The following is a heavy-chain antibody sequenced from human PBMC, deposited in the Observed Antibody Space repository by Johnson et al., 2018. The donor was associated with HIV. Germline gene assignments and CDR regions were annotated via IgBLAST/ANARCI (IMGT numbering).Heavy chain of an antibody. V-gene: IGHV3-23*04. J-gene: IGHJ3*02. Sequence: VQLVESGGGLVQPCRSLRLSCAASGFTFSTYAMSWVRQAPGRGLVWVSAISGGGGSTYYADSVKGRFTISRDNSKNTLYLEMNTLRAEDTAVCYCARDCYDYGDYGRCAVDIWRQGTMVTVSS. CDR2: ISGGGGST. CDR3: ARDCYDYGDYGRCAVDI. D-gene: IGHD4-17*01. CDR1: GFTFSTYA.